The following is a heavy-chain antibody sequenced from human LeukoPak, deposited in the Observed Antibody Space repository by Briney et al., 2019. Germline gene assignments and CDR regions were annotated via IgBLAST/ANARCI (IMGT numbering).Heavy chain of an antibody. Sequence: GGSLRLSCAASGFTFSSYAMHWVRQAPGKGLEWVAVISYDGSNKYYADSVKGRFTISRDNSKNTLYLQMNSLRAEDTAVYYCAKGQQDLWFVDSWGQGTLVTVSS. V-gene: IGHV3-30-3*01. D-gene: IGHD3-10*01. J-gene: IGHJ4*02. CDR1: GFTFSSYA. CDR2: ISYDGSNK. CDR3: AKGQQDLWFVDS.